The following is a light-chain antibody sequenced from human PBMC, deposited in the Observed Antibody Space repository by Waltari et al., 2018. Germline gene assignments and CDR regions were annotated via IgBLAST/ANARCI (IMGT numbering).Light chain of an antibody. J-gene: IGKJ1*01. Sequence: EIVLTQSPGTLSLSPGESATLSCRASQSVGTNYLAWYQQKAGQAPRLLIYGVAKRATGIPDRFNGSGSGTDFTLTINRLEPEDFAVYYCQQYGGSPLWTFGQGTKVEIK. V-gene: IGKV3-20*01. CDR3: QQYGGSPLWT. CDR2: GVA. CDR1: QSVGTNY.